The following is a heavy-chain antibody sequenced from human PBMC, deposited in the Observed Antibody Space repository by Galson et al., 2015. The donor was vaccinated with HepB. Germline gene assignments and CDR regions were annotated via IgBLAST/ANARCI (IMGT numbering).Heavy chain of an antibody. V-gene: IGHV1-69*13. CDR2: IIPIFGTA. D-gene: IGHD3-16*01. Sequence: SVKVSCKASGGTFNKFAISWVRQAPGQGLEWMGGIIPIFGTANYAQKFQGRVTITADESTSTAYMELSSLRSEDTAVYYCARGGRGYDYIWGRPNFDYWGQGTLVTVSS. CDR3: ARGGRGYDYIWGRPNFDY. CDR1: GGTFNKFA. J-gene: IGHJ4*02.